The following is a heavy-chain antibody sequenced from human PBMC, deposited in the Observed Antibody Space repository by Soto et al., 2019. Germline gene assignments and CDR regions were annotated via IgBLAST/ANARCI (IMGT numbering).Heavy chain of an antibody. CDR2: TQNKANSYPT. V-gene: IGHV3-72*01. CDR1: GFTFSYRD. J-gene: IGHJ4*02. CDR3: SIQGAYPGPDFDY. Sequence: GGSLRLSCAASGFTFSYRDMDWVRQAPGKGLEWVALTQNKANSYPTEYAASVKGRFTISRDYSRDSVYLQMNSLKTDDTAVYYCSIQGAYPGPDFDYWGQGTLVTVSS. D-gene: IGHD5-18*01.